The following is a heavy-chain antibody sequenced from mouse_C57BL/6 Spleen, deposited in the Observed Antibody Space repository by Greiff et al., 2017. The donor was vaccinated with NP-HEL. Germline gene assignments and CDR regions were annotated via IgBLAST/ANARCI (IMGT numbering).Heavy chain of an antibody. Sequence: EVQRVESGGGLVKPGGSLKLSCAASGFTFSDYGMHWVRQAPEKGLEWVAYLSSGSSTLYYADTVKGRFTISRDNAKNTLFLQMTSLRSEDTAMYYCARRLDSSGYYAMDYWGQGTSVTVSS. CDR2: LSSGSSTL. CDR3: ARRLDSSGYYAMDY. J-gene: IGHJ4*01. D-gene: IGHD3-2*02. V-gene: IGHV5-17*01. CDR1: GFTFSDYG.